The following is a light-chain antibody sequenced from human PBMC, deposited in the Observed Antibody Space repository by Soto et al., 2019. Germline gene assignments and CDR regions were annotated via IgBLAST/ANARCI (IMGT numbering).Light chain of an antibody. CDR3: GSWDSSLSAYV. CDR1: SSNIGGNS. CDR2: DDD. V-gene: IGLV1-51*01. J-gene: IGLJ1*01. Sequence: QSVLTQPPSVSAAPGQRVTISCSGSSSNIGGNSVSWYQQLPGTAPKLLIYDDDKRPSGIPDRFSGSKSGTSATLGITGFQTGDEADYYCGSWDSSLSAYVFGTGTRSQS.